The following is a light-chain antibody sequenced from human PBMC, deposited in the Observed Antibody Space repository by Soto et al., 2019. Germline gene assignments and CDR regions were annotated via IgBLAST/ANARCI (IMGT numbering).Light chain of an antibody. CDR1: SSDVGGYNY. V-gene: IGLV2-8*01. Sequence: QSALTQPPSASGSPGQSVTISCTGTSSDVGGYNYVSWYQQHPGKAPKLMICEVSKRPSGVPDRFSASKSGNTASLTVSGLQAEDEADYYCSSYAGSNNPYVFGTGTKLTVL. CDR2: EVS. CDR3: SSYAGSNNPYV. J-gene: IGLJ1*01.